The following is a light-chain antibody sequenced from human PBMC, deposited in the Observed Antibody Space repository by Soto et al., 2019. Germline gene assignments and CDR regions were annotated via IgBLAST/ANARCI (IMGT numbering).Light chain of an antibody. CDR2: RNN. CDR1: SSNIGSNY. CDR3: AAWYDSLSGVV. Sequence: QSVLTQPPSASGTPGQRVTISCSGSSSNIGSNYVYWYQQHPGTAPKILIYRNNQRHSGVPDRFSGSKSGASASLAISGLRSDDEADYYCAAWYDSLSGVVFGGGTKLTVL. V-gene: IGLV1-47*01. J-gene: IGLJ2*01.